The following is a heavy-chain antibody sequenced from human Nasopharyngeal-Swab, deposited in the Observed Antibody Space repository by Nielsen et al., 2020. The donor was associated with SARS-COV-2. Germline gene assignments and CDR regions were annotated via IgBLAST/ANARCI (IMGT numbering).Heavy chain of an antibody. CDR2: NNPNSGGT. Sequence: SVPVSCQASRYTFTGYYMHWVRQAPGQGLDWMGWNNPNSGGTNYAQKFQGRVTTTRDTSISTAYMELSRLRSDETAGYYCARDSVFLIFGVVSSDYWGQGTLVTVSS. J-gene: IGHJ4*02. D-gene: IGHD3-3*01. CDR1: RYTFTGYY. V-gene: IGHV1-2*02. CDR3: ARDSVFLIFGVVSSDY.